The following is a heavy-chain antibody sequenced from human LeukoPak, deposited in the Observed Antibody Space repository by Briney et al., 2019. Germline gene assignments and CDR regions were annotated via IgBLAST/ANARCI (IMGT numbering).Heavy chain of an antibody. CDR3: ARQGYYGSGSYYTDAFDI. J-gene: IGHJ3*02. Sequence: GESLKISCKGSGYSFTSYWTGWVRQMPGKGLEWMGIIYPGDSDTRYSPSFQGQVTISADKSISTAYLQWSSLKASDTAMYYCARQGYYGSGSYYTDAFDIWGQGTMVTVSS. CDR2: IYPGDSDT. CDR1: GYSFTSYW. D-gene: IGHD3-10*01. V-gene: IGHV5-51*01.